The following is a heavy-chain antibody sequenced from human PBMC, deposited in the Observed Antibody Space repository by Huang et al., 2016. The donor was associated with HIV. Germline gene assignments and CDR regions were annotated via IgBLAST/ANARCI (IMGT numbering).Heavy chain of an antibody. D-gene: IGHD3-10*01. V-gene: IGHV3-48*01. CDR2: ITSSSGSI. Sequence: EVQLMESGGGLVQPGGSLRLSCAASGFTFSTYNMNWVRQAPGKVLEWVSYITSSSGSIYYADSVKGRFTISRDNAKNSLYLQMNSLRAEDTAVYYCARFGSYYYGSGSYLDAFDIWGQGTMVTVSS. J-gene: IGHJ3*02. CDR3: ARFGSYYYGSGSYLDAFDI. CDR1: GFTFSTYN.